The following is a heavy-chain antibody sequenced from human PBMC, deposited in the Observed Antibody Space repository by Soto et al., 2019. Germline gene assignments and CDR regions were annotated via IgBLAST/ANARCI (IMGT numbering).Heavy chain of an antibody. V-gene: IGHV2-5*02. CDR1: GFSLTNSGVG. J-gene: IGHJ4*02. D-gene: IGHD3-3*01. CDR2: IYWDDDK. Sequence: QITLNESGPTVVRPTETLTLTCRFSGFSLTNSGVGVGWVRQSPGKAPEWLELIYWDDDKRYSESLKSRLTITKDTAKNQVVLTVANLDPTDTATYYCAHRVLRTVFGLVTTTAIYFDFWGQGTPVAGSS. CDR3: AHRVLRTVFGLVTTTAIYFDF.